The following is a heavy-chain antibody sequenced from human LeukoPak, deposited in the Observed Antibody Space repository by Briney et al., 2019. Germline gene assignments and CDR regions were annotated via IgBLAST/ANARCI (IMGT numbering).Heavy chain of an antibody. CDR2: INPSGSST. CDR3: ASNSYYYDSSGFDAFDI. J-gene: IGHJ3*02. V-gene: IGHV1-46*01. CDR1: GYTFTTYY. Sequence: ASVKVSCKASGYTFTTYYMHWVRQAPGQGLEWMGIINPSGSSTSYAQNFQGRVTMTRDTSTSTVYMELSSLRSDDTAVYYCASNSYYYDSSGFDAFDIWGRGTMVTVTS. D-gene: IGHD3-22*01.